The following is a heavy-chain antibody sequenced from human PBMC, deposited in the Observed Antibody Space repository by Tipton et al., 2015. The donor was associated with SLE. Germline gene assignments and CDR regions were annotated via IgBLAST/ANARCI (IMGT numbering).Heavy chain of an antibody. V-gene: IGHV3-11*05. CDR3: ARAGYSYGSTPFDY. Sequence: SLRLSCAASGFTFSDYYMSWIRQAPGKGLEWVSYISSSSSYTNYADSVKGRFTISRDNAKNSLYLQMNSLRAEDTAVYYCARAGYSYGSTPFDYWGQGTLVTGSS. J-gene: IGHJ4*02. D-gene: IGHD5-18*01. CDR1: GFTFSDYY. CDR2: ISSSSSYT.